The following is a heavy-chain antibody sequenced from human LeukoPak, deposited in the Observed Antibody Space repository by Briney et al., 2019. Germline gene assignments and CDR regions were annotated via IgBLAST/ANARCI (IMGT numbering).Heavy chain of an antibody. CDR1: GGSFSGYY. CDR3: ARGTNVAPVD. D-gene: IGHD4-23*01. J-gene: IGHJ4*02. Sequence: KTSETLSLTRAVYGGSFSGYYWSWIRQPPGKGLEWIGEINHSGSTNYNPSLKSRVTISVDTSKNQFSLQLSSVTAADTSVDYCARGTNVAPVDWGQGTLVTVSS. V-gene: IGHV4-34*01. CDR2: INHSGST.